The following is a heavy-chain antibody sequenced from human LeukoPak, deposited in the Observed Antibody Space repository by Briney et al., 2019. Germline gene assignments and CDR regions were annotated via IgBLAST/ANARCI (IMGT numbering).Heavy chain of an antibody. CDR2: ISYDGSNK. CDR3: ARGANYDFWSGYRAEYFQH. CDR1: GFTFSSYA. J-gene: IGHJ1*01. D-gene: IGHD3-3*01. Sequence: GGSLRLSCAASGFTFSSYAMHWVRQAPGKGLEWVAVISYDGSNKYYADSVKGRFTISRDNSKNTLYLQMNSLRAEDTAVYYCARGANYDFWSGYRAEYFQHWRQGTLVTVSS. V-gene: IGHV3-30-3*01.